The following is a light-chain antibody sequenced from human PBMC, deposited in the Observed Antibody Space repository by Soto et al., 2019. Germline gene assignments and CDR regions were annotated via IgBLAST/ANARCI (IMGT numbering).Light chain of an antibody. V-gene: IGKV3-20*01. J-gene: IGKJ2*01. CDR2: GAS. CDR1: QSVRSSY. Sequence: EIVLTQSPGTLSLSPGESATLSCRASQSVRSSYLAWYQQKPGQTPRLLIYGASSRATGIPARFSGSGSGTDFTLTISRVEPEDFAVYYCQQYGSSPPMFTFGQGTQLEIK. CDR3: QQYGSSPPMFT.